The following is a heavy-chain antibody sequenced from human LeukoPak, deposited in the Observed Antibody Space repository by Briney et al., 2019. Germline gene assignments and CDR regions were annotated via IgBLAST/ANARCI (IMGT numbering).Heavy chain of an antibody. J-gene: IGHJ6*02. CDR1: GYRFTNYW. CDR2: IYPADADT. CDR3: TKGFSGTYYGIDV. Sequence: GESLKISCQGSGYRFTNYWIAWVRQMPGKGLEWMGIIYPADADTRYSPSFEGQVAISADKSISTAYLQWISLKASDTAIYYCTKGFSGTYYGIDVWGHGTTVTVSS. V-gene: IGHV5-51*01. D-gene: IGHD3-10*01.